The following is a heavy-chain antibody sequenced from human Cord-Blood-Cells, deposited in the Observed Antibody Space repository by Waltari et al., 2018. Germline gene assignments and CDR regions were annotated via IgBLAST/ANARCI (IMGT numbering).Heavy chain of an antibody. CDR3: ARRVAAAGTDY. V-gene: IGHV4-39*06. Sequence: RLQLQESGPGLVKPSETLSLTCTVSGGSISSSSYYWGWIRQPPGKGLGWIGSIYYSGSTYYHPSLKSRFTISVDTSKNQFSLKLSSVTAADTAVYYCARRVAAAGTDYWGQGTLVTVSS. CDR1: GGSISSSSYY. CDR2: IYYSGST. D-gene: IGHD6-13*01. J-gene: IGHJ4*02.